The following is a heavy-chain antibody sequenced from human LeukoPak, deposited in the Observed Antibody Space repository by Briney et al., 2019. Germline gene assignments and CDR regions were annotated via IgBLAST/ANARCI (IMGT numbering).Heavy chain of an antibody. CDR2: ISGSGGST. V-gene: IGHV3-23*01. J-gene: IGHJ4*02. Sequence: GGSLRLSCAASGFTFSSYAMSWVRQAPGKGLEWVSAISGSGGSTYYADSVKGRFTISRDNSKNTLYLQMNSLRAEDTAVYYCAKDSQLLWSGELEDYWGQGTLVTVSS. CDR1: GFTFSSYA. D-gene: IGHD3-10*01. CDR3: AKDSQLLWSGELEDY.